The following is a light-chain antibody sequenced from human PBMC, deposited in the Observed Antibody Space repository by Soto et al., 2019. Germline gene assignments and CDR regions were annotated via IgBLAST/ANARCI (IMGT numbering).Light chain of an antibody. J-gene: IGKJ5*01. V-gene: IGKV3-15*01. CDR3: QQYNNWPPIT. CDR1: QSVSSN. Sequence: ILFTQSPSTLSLSPGARATLSCKASQSVSSNLAWYQQKPGQAPRLLIYGASTRATGIPARFSGSGSGTEFTLTISSLQSEDFAVYYCQQYNNWPPITFGQGTRLEI. CDR2: GAS.